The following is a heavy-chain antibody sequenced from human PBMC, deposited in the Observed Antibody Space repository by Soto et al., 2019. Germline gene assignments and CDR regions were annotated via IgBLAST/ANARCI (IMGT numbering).Heavy chain of an antibody. CDR2: INPILSMS. CDR3: ASSYGSGYRAFDY. D-gene: IGHD3-10*01. Sequence: QVQLVQSGAEVRKPGSSVKVSCKASGDTFSFYSIYWVRQAPGLGLEWMGRINPILSMSNYAQRFQGRVTMTADKSTSTAYMKLSGLRSEDTAIYYCASSYGSGYRAFDYWGQGALVTVSS. J-gene: IGHJ4*02. V-gene: IGHV1-69*02. CDR1: GDTFSFYS.